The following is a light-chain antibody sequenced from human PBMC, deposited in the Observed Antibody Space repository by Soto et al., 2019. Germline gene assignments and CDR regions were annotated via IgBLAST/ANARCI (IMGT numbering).Light chain of an antibody. CDR2: GAS. Sequence: EIVLTQSPGTLSLSPGERATLSCRASQSVSSSYLAWYQQKPGQAPRLLIYGASSRATGIPDRFSGSESGTDFTLTISRLEPEDFAVYYCQQYGSSPPFTFGPGIKVDIK. J-gene: IGKJ3*01. V-gene: IGKV3-20*01. CDR3: QQYGSSPPFT. CDR1: QSVSSSY.